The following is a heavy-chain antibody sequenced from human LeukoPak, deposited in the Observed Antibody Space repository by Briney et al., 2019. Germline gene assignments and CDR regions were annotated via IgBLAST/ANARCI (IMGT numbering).Heavy chain of an antibody. CDR3: ARGFIAAAGVNWFDP. D-gene: IGHD6-13*01. V-gene: IGHV4-59*01. CDR2: IYYSGST. Sequence: SETLSLTCTVSGGSISSYYWSWIRQPPGKGLEWIGYIYYSGSTNYNPSLKSRVTISVDTSKNQFSLKLSSVTAADTAVYYCARGFIAAAGVNWFDPWGQGTLVTVSS. J-gene: IGHJ5*02. CDR1: GGSISSYY.